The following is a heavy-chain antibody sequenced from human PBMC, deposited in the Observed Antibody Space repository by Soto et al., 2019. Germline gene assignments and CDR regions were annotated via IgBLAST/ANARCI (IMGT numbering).Heavy chain of an antibody. J-gene: IGHJ4*01. V-gene: IGHV4-31*03. CDR3: ARGTAAHFDY. CDR2: IYASGGA. Sequence: QVQLQESGPGLVKPSQTLSLTCTVSGDSISTSGHYWSWIRQYPGKGLEWIAYIYASGGAYWSPSRKSRTTISVDTSKNQLSLELRSVTAADTAVYYCARGTAAHFDYWGQGTLVIVSS. CDR1: GDSISTSGHY. D-gene: IGHD2-2*01.